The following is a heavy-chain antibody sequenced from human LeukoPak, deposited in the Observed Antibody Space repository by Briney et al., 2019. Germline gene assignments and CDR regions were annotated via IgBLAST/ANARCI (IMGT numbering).Heavy chain of an antibody. CDR2: IYYSGNT. Sequence: SETLSLTCTVSGVAISSSNSYWGWIRQPPGKGLEWIGSIYYSGNTYYNASLKSQVSISIDTSKNQFSLKLTSVTAADTAVYYCARQTGSGLFILPGGQGTLVTVSS. D-gene: IGHD3/OR15-3a*01. V-gene: IGHV4-39*01. CDR3: ARQTGSGLFILP. J-gene: IGHJ4*02. CDR1: GVAISSSNSY.